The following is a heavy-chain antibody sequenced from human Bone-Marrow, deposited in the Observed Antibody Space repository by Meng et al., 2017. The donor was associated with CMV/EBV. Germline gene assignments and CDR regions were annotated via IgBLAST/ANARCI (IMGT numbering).Heavy chain of an antibody. V-gene: IGHV4-39*07. CDR2: IYYSGNT. J-gene: IGHJ6*02. D-gene: IGHD2-2*02. Sequence: ESLKISCSVSGGSINSRNFYWGWIRQPPGKGLQWIGNIYYSGNTYYNPSLKSRVTILVDTSKNQFSLKLSSVTAADTAVYYCARFRKGYCSSTSCYSYYYYYGMDVWGQGTTVTVSS. CDR1: GGSINSRNFY. CDR3: ARFRKGYCSSTSCYSYYYYYGMDV.